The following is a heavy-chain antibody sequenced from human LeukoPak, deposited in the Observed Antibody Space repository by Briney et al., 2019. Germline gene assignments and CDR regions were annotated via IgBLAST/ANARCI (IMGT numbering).Heavy chain of an antibody. J-gene: IGHJ3*02. CDR2: INYSGST. CDR1: GGSISSGDYY. D-gene: IGHD1-1*01. V-gene: IGHV4-30-2*01. CDR3: ARVGGRWNLVQDAFDI. Sequence: PSETLSLTCSVSGGSISSGDYYWSWIRQPPGKGLEWIGYINYSGSTYYNPPLKSRVTISVDRSKNHFSLKLSSVTAADTAVYYCARVGGRWNLVQDAFDIWGQGTMVTVSS.